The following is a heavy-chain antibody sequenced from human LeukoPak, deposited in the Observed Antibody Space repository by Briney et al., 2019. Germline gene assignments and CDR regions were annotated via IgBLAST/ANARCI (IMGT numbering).Heavy chain of an antibody. CDR2: ISGSGGST. CDR1: GLTFSSYG. J-gene: IGHJ4*02. V-gene: IGHV3-23*01. CDR3: AKDDYGNFDY. D-gene: IGHD4-17*01. Sequence: GGTLRLSCAASGLTFSSYGMSWVRQAPGKGLEWVSAISGSGGSTYYADSVKGRFTISRDNSKNTLYLQMNSLRAEDTAVYYCAKDDYGNFDYWGQGTLVTVSS.